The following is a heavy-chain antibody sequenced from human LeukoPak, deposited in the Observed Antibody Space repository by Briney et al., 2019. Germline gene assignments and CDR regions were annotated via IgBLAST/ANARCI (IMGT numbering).Heavy chain of an antibody. CDR1: GFTFSSYA. Sequence: GGSLRLSCAASGFTFSSYAMSWVRQAPGKGLEWVSAISGSGGSTYYADSVKGRFTISRDNAENTLYLQMSSLRAEDTAVYYCARSSTVTGGRYFDYWGQGTLVTVSS. V-gene: IGHV3-23*01. J-gene: IGHJ4*02. CDR2: ISGSGGST. D-gene: IGHD4-11*01. CDR3: ARSSTVTGGRYFDY.